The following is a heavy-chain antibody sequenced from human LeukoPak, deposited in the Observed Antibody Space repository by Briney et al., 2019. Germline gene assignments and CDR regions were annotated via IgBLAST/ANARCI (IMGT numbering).Heavy chain of an antibody. CDR3: ARGSSGYHNT. J-gene: IGHJ4*02. V-gene: IGHV3-23*01. CDR2: ISGSGGST. CDR1: GFTFSSYG. D-gene: IGHD5-12*01. Sequence: GGSLRLSCAASGFTFSSYGMNWVRQAPGKGLEWVSGISGSGGSTYYADSVKGRFTISRDNSKNTLYLQMNSLRAEDTAVYYCARGSSGYHNTGGQGTLVTVSS.